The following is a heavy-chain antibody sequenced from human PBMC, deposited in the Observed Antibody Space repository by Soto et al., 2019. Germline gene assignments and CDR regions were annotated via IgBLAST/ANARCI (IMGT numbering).Heavy chain of an antibody. J-gene: IGHJ6*02. CDR2: IIPIFGTA. Sequence: SVKVSCKASGGTFSSYAISGVRQAPGQGLEWMGGIIPIFGTANYAQKFQGRVTITADESTSTAYMELSSLRSEDTAVYYCARGRGSGSYPPVINYYYYGMDVWGQGTTVTVSS. CDR3: ARGRGSGSYPPVINYYYYGMDV. CDR1: GGTFSSYA. V-gene: IGHV1-69*13. D-gene: IGHD3-10*01.